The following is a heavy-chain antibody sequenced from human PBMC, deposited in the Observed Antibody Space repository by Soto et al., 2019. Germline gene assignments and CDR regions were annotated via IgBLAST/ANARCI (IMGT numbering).Heavy chain of an antibody. D-gene: IGHD3-3*01. V-gene: IGHV4-39*01. CDR2: IYYSGST. CDR3: ARHTPAISISDD. Sequence: QLQLQESGPGLVKPSETLSLTCTVSGGSISSSSYYWGWIRQPPGKGLEWIGSIYYSGSTYYNPSPNCRVTLSVDTAKNQFSLMPSSAPAADTAVYYCARHTPAISISDDWGQGTLVTVSS. CDR1: GGSISSSSYY. J-gene: IGHJ4*02.